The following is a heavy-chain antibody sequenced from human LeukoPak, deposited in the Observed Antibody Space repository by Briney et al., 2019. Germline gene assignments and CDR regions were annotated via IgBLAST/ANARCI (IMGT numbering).Heavy chain of an antibody. J-gene: IGHJ4*02. Sequence: GGSLRLSCVGSRFPPGKYAMSWVRQAPGKGLEWVSGISGSGGSKNYADSVRGRFTISRDNSKDTLFLQMSSLRADDTAKYYCAKEPEPFLEWHFDNWGQGTLVIVSS. V-gene: IGHV3-23*01. CDR3: AKEPEPFLEWHFDN. CDR2: ISGSGGSK. D-gene: IGHD3-3*02. CDR1: RFPPGKYA.